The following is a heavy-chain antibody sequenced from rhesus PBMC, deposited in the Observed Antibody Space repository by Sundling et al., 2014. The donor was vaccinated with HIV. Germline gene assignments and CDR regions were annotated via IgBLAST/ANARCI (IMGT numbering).Heavy chain of an antibody. J-gene: IGHJ6*01. CDR3: ARGEAYYNIWTGYYGLDS. CDR2: INPSNGNT. V-gene: IGHV1-200*01. D-gene: IGHD3-3*01. CDR1: GNTFTSYS. Sequence: QGQLVQSGAEVKKPGASVKLSCKASGNTFTSYSINWVRQAPGQGLEWMGWINPSNGNTGYAQKFQGRVTMTRDTSTSTAYIELSSLRSEDTAVYYCARGEAYYNIWTGYYGLDSWGQGVVVTVSS.